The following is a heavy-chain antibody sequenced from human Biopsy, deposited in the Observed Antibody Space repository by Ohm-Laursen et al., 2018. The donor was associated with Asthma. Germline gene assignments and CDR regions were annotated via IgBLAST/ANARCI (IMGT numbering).Heavy chain of an antibody. D-gene: IGHD2-15*01. Sequence: LSLTCAASGLVFRTFGMHWVRQAPGKGLEWVTFISYDANVAYYADSVKGRFTISRDNAKNSLFLQMNSLRDEDTAVYYCARGYCRDDACYSPPDYWGQGTLVTVSS. CDR1: GLVFRTFG. J-gene: IGHJ4*02. V-gene: IGHV3-30*03. CDR2: ISYDANVA. CDR3: ARGYCRDDACYSPPDY.